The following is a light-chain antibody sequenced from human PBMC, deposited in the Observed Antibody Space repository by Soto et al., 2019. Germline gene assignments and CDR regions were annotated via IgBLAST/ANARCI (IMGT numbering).Light chain of an antibody. CDR2: WAS. CDR1: QSVLYSSNNRDS. V-gene: IGKV4-1*01. CDR3: QQYYSTMYT. J-gene: IGKJ2*01. Sequence: DIVMTQSPDSLAVSLGERATINCKSSQSVLYSSNNRDSLAWYQQKPGLPPKLLIYWASIRASGVPDRFSGGVSGTNFTLTISSLQAEDVAVDYCQQYYSTMYTFGQGSKLEIK.